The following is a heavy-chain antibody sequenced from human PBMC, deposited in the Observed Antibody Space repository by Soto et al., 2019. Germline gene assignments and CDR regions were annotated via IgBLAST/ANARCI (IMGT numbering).Heavy chain of an antibody. V-gene: IGHV3-21*01. CDR3: ARGSGGSYGYNYFDY. Sequence: EVQLVESGGGLVKPGGSLRLSCAASGFTFSSYSMNWVRQAPGKGLEWVSSISSSSSYIYYADSVKGRFTISRDNAKNSLYLQMNSLRAEDTTVYYCARGSGGSYGYNYFDYWGQGTLVTVSS. D-gene: IGHD5-18*01. CDR1: GFTFSSYS. J-gene: IGHJ4*02. CDR2: ISSSSSYI.